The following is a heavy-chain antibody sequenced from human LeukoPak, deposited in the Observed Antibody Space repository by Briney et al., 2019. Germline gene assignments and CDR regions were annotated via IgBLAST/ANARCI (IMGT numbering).Heavy chain of an antibody. D-gene: IGHD2-8*01. CDR2: NYYSGST. V-gene: IGHV4-59*08. CDR1: GGSISSYY. CDR3: ARQRTKRNWFDP. J-gene: IGHJ5*02. Sequence: SETLSLTCTVSGGSISSYYWSWIRQPPGKGLEWIGYNYYSGSTNYNPSLKSRVTISVDTSKNQFSLKLSSVTAADTAVYYCARQRTKRNWFDPWGQGTLVTVSS.